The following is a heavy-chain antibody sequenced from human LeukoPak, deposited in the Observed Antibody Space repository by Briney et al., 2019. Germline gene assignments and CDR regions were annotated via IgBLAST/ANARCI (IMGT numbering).Heavy chain of an antibody. CDR1: GYTFTGYY. D-gene: IGHD2-2*01. CDR2: INPNSGGT. Sequence: ASVKVSCKASGYTFTGYYMHWVRQAPGQGLEWMGWINPNSGGTNYAQKFQGRVTMTRDTSISTAYMELSRLRSDDTALYYCARETNQLLRNFDYWGQGTLVTVSS. V-gene: IGHV1-2*02. J-gene: IGHJ4*02. CDR3: ARETNQLLRNFDY.